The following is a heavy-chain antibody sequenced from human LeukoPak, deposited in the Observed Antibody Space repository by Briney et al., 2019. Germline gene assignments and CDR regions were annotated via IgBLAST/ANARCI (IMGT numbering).Heavy chain of an antibody. Sequence: GASVKVSCKASGYTFTKHGISWVRQAPGQGLEWMGWISAYNGDTNYAQKLQGRVTMTTDTSTSTAYMELRSLRSDDTAVYYCASHAFSSSWYPARFDPWGQGTLVTVSS. CDR1: GYTFTKHG. D-gene: IGHD6-13*01. V-gene: IGHV1-18*01. CDR2: ISAYNGDT. CDR3: ASHAFSSSWYPARFDP. J-gene: IGHJ5*02.